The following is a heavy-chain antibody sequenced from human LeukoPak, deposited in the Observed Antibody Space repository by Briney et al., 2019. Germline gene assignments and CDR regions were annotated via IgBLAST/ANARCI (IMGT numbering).Heavy chain of an antibody. V-gene: IGHV3-23*01. J-gene: IGHJ4*02. CDR2: ISGSGGST. CDR1: GFTFSSYA. Sequence: GGSLRLSCAASGFTFSSYAMSWVRQAPGKGLEWVSAISGSGGSTYYADSVKGRFTISRDNSKNTLYLQMNSLRADDTAVYYCAKERLYCSTTSCYLTYFDYWGQGTLVTVSS. CDR3: AKERLYCSTTSCYLTYFDY. D-gene: IGHD2-2*01.